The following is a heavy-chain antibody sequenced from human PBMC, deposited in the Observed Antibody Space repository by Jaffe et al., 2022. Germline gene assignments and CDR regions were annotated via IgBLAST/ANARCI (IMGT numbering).Heavy chain of an antibody. CDR3: ARYCSARSCSENNWFDP. CDR2: VYYSGDT. CDR1: GVSISTSDYN. D-gene: IGHD2-15*01. J-gene: IGHJ5*02. Sequence: QLQLQESGPGLVKASETLSLTCTVSGVSISTSDYNWVWIRQPPGKGLEWIGSVYYSGDTYYNPSLKGRATISIDTSKNQFSLKLTSVTAADTAVHYCARYCSARSCSENNWFDPWGQGILVTVSS. V-gene: IGHV4-39*01.